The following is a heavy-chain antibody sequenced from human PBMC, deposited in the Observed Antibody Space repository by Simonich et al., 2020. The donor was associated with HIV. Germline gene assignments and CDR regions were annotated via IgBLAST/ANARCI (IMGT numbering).Heavy chain of an antibody. CDR3: ARGSPQDPYYYYYYMDV. J-gene: IGHJ6*03. CDR2: ISAYNGNT. V-gene: IGHV1-18*01. Sequence: QVQLVQSGAEVKKPGASVKVSCKASGYIFTSYGISGVRQAPGQGLEWMGRISAYNGNTNYAQKLQGRVTMTTDTATSTSYMELRSLRSDDTAVYYCARGSPQDPYYYYYYMDVWGKGTTVTVSS. D-gene: IGHD2-15*01. CDR1: GYIFTSYG.